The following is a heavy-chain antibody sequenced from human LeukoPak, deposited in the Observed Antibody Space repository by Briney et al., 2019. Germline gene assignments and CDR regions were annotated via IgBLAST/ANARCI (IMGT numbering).Heavy chain of an antibody. CDR2: ISYDGSNK. CDR3: ANGDY. Sequence: GGSLRLSCAASGFTFSSYGMHWVRQAPGKGLEWVAVISYDGSNKYYADSVKGRFTVSRDNSKNTLYLQMNSLRAEDTAVYYCANGDYWGQGTPVTVSS. V-gene: IGHV3-30*18. J-gene: IGHJ4*02. CDR1: GFTFSSYG.